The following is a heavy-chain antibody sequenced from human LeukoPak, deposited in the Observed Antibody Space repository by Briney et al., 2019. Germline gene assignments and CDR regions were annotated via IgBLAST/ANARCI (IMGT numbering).Heavy chain of an antibody. J-gene: IGHJ4*02. Sequence: PGGSLRLSCAASGFTFSNAWMSWVRQAPGKGLEWVGRIKSKTDGGTTDYAAPVKGRFTISSDDSKNTLYLQMNSLKTEDTAVYYCTTEDIVVVPAVYFDYWGQGTLVTVSS. CDR3: TTEDIVVVPAVYFDY. CDR2: IKSKTDGGTT. CDR1: GFTFSNAW. D-gene: IGHD2-2*01. V-gene: IGHV3-15*01.